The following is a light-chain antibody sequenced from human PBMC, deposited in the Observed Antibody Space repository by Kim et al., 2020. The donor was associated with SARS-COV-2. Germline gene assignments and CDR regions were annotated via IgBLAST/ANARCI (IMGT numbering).Light chain of an antibody. V-gene: IGKV1-5*03. CDR2: EAS. Sequence: ASVGDSVTITCLASQSISGWLAWQQQKPGKAPKVLIYEASSLESGVSSRFTGSGSGTEFTLTISSLQPDDFATYYCQQYNTYSWTFGQGTKVDIK. J-gene: IGKJ1*01. CDR3: QQYNTYSWT. CDR1: QSISGW.